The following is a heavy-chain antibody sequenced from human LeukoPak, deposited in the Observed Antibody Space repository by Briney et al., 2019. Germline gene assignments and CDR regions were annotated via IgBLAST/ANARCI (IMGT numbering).Heavy chain of an antibody. D-gene: IGHD3-16*01. CDR2: ISGSGDTT. Sequence: GGSLRLSCAASGFTFSSYWMHWVRQAPGKGLKWFSDISGSGDTTYYADSVKGRFTISRDSSTNTLYLQMNSLRAEDTVVYFCAKVGSYGFKYFDYWGRGTLVTVSS. J-gene: IGHJ4*02. V-gene: IGHV3-23*01. CDR1: GFTFSSYW. CDR3: AKVGSYGFKYFDY.